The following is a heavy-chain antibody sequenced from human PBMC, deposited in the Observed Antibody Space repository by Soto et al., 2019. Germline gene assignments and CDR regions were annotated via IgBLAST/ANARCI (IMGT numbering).Heavy chain of an antibody. D-gene: IGHD3-16*01. CDR2: IYTRGST. Sequence: SETLSLTCPVSGASSTNFYWSWIRQSASKGLEWIGRIYTRGSTDYNPSLKSRVIMSIDTSKNQVSLTLSSVTAADTAIYYCARGGAYYFDSWGQGILVTVSS. CDR3: ARGGAYYFDS. V-gene: IGHV4-4*07. CDR1: GASSTNFY. J-gene: IGHJ4*02.